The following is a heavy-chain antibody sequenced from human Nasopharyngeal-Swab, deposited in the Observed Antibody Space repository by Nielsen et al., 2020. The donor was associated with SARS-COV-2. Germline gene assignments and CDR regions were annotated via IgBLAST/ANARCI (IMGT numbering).Heavy chain of an antibody. CDR3: ARDQNGNSFYFDS. CDR2: IFHSGST. Sequence: SETLSLTCTVSGGSISSYYWSWIRQPPGKGLEWIGYIFHSGSTNYNPSLKSRVTISLDRSRNQFSLRLTSVTAADTAVYYCARDQNGNSFYFDSWGQGTLVTVSS. J-gene: IGHJ4*01. V-gene: IGHV4-59*01. CDR1: GGSISSYY. D-gene: IGHD4-23*01.